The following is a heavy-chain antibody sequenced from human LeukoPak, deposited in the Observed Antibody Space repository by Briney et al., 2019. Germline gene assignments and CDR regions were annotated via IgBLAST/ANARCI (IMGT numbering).Heavy chain of an antibody. J-gene: IGHJ1*01. D-gene: IGHD3-3*01. CDR3: AKEQLRFLEWLLEYFQH. Sequence: GGSLRLSCAASGFTFSSYAMHWVRQAPGKGLEWVAVISYDGSNKYYADSVKGRFTISRDNSKNTLYLQMNSLRAEDTAVYYCAKEQLRFLEWLLEYFQHWGQGTLVTVSS. V-gene: IGHV3-30-3*01. CDR2: ISYDGSNK. CDR1: GFTFSSYA.